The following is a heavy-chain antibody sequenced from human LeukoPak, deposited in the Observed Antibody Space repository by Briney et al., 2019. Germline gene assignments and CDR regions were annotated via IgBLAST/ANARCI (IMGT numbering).Heavy chain of an antibody. CDR3: AREGLPSGATKIFDY. Sequence: GGSLRLSCAVSGFTFSSYSMHWVRQAPGKGLEWISCIRTVTSSIYYADAVKGRFTVSRDNAKNSLYLEMNSLRAEDTAVYYCAREGLPSGATKIFDYWGQGTLVAVSS. CDR1: GFTFSSYS. J-gene: IGHJ4*02. D-gene: IGHD2-15*01. V-gene: IGHV3-21*01. CDR2: IRTVTSSI.